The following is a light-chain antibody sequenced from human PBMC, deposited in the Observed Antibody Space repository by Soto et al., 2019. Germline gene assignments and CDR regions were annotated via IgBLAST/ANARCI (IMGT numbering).Light chain of an antibody. CDR3: AAWDDGLNGYV. J-gene: IGLJ1*01. V-gene: IGLV1-44*01. CDR1: TSNIGSNT. CDR2: SNN. Sequence: QSVLTQPPSASGTAGQRVTISCSGSTSNIGSNTVNWYQQLPGTAPRTLIYSNNQRPSGVPDRFSGSKSGTSGSLAISGLLSEDEADYYCAAWDDGLNGYVFGTGTKLTV.